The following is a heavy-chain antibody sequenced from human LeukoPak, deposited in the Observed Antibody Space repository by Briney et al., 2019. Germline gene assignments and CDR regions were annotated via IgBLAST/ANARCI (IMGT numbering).Heavy chain of an antibody. J-gene: IGHJ5*02. Sequence: SQPLSLSCAISGDSVSSNSVTWNCIRQSPSRGLEWLGRTYYRSTWYNDYAVSVRGRITVNPDTSKNQFSLHLNSVTPEDTAVYYCARRLTQYDCFDPWGQGILVTVSS. D-gene: IGHD2-2*01. CDR1: GDSVSSNSVT. V-gene: IGHV6-1*01. CDR2: TYYRSTWYN. CDR3: ARRLTQYDCFDP.